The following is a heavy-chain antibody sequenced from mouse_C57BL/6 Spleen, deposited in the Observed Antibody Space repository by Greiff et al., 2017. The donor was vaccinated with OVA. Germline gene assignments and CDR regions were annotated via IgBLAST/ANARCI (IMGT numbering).Heavy chain of an antibody. J-gene: IGHJ3*01. CDR3: TYSPWFAY. CDR2: IDPETGGT. V-gene: IGHV1-15*01. CDR1: GYTFTDYE. Sequence: QVQLQQSGAELVRPGASVTLSCKASGYTFTDYEMHWVKQTPVHGLDWIGAIDPETGGTAYNQKFKGKAILTADKSSSTAYMELRSLTSEDSAVYYCTYSPWFAYWGQGTLVTVSA.